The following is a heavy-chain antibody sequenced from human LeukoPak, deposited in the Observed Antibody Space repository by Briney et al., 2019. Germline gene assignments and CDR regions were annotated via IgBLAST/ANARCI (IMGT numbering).Heavy chain of an antibody. CDR1: GYSISSGYY. D-gene: IGHD3-10*01. Sequence: SETLSLTCTVSGYSISSGYYWSWIRQPAGKGLEWIGRIYTSGSTNYNPSLKSRVTISVDTSKNQFSLKLSSVTAADTAIYYCARHRRITTTGAGSYYMDVWGKGTTVTISS. J-gene: IGHJ6*03. CDR2: IYTSGST. V-gene: IGHV4-61*02. CDR3: ARHRRITTTGAGSYYMDV.